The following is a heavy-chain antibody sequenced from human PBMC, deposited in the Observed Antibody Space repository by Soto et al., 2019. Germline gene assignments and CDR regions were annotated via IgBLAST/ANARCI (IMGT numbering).Heavy chain of an antibody. Sequence: GASVKVSCKASGGTFSSYAISWVGQAPGQGLEWRGGIIPIFGTANCAQKFQGRVTITADKSTSTAYMELSSLRSEDTAVYYCARERGTVTRRTEGRYYYGMEVWGQGTTVTVSS. CDR2: IIPIFGTA. CDR1: GGTFSSYA. CDR3: ARERGTVTRRTEGRYYYGMEV. D-gene: IGHD4-17*01. V-gene: IGHV1-69*06. J-gene: IGHJ6*02.